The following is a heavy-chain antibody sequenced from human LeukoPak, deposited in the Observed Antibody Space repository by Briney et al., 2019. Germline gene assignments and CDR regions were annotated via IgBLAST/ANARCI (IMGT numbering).Heavy chain of an antibody. CDR1: GFTFSSFA. CDR3: AKDGGLWVSAHWGDS. CDR2: ISGSGGST. J-gene: IGHJ4*02. Sequence: GGSLRLSCAASGFTFSSFAMTWVRQTPGKGLEWVSAISGSGGSTYYADSVKGRFTISRDNSKNTLYLQMNSLRAEDTAVYYCAKDGGLWVSAHWGDSWGRGTLVTVSS. V-gene: IGHV3-23*01. D-gene: IGHD7-27*01.